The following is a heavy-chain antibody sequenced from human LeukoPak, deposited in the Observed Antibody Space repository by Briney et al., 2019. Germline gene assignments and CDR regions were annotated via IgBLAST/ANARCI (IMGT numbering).Heavy chain of an antibody. D-gene: IGHD3-3*01. Sequence: PGGSLRLSCAASGFTFDDYGMSWVRQAPGKGLEWVSAISGSGGSTYYADSVKGRFTISRDNSKNTLYLQMNSLRAEDTAVYYCAKGPYYDFWSGADCWGQGTLVTVSS. CDR3: AKGPYYDFWSGADC. J-gene: IGHJ4*02. CDR2: ISGSGGST. V-gene: IGHV3-23*01. CDR1: GFTFDDYG.